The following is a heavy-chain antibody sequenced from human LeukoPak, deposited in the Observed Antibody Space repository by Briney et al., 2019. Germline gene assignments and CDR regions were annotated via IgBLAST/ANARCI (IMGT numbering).Heavy chain of an antibody. CDR1: GFTVSSNY. J-gene: IGHJ4*02. CDR3: ARSTNQIVATIGFDY. CDR2: IYSGGST. V-gene: IGHV3-53*01. Sequence: GGSLRLSCAASGFTVSSNYMSWVRQAPGKGLEWVSVIYSGGSTYYADSVKGRFTISRDNSKNTLYLQMNSLRAEDTAVYYCARSTNQIVATIGFDYWGQGTLVTVSS. D-gene: IGHD5-12*01.